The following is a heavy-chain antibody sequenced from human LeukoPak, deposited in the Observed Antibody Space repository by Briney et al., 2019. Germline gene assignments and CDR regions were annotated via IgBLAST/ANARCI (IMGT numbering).Heavy chain of an antibody. D-gene: IGHD2-2*01. CDR1: GGSISSYY. Sequence: SETLSLTCTVSGGSISSYYWSWIRQPPGKGLEWIGYIYYSGSTNYNPSLKSRVTISVDTSKNQFSLKLSSVTAADTAVYYCARGYCSSTSCYDYHGMDVWGQGTTVTVSS. CDR2: IYYSGST. V-gene: IGHV4-59*01. CDR3: ARGYCSSTSCYDYHGMDV. J-gene: IGHJ6*02.